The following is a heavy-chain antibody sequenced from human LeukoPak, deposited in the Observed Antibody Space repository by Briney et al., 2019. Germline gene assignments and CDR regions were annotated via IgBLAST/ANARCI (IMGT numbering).Heavy chain of an antibody. CDR3: AREFTSYGSGSYYKTGYFDY. D-gene: IGHD3-10*01. CDR1: GGSISSSSDY. J-gene: IGHJ4*02. V-gene: IGHV4-39*07. CDR2: IYYHENT. Sequence: SETLSLTCTVSGGSISSSSDYWGWIRQAPGKGLEWIGSIYYHENTYYNSSLKSRVTISVDTSKNQFSLKLSSVTAADTAVYYCAREFTSYGSGSYYKTGYFDYWGQGTLVTVSS.